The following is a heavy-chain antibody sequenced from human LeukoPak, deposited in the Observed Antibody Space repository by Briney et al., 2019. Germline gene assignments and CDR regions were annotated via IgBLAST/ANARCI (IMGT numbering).Heavy chain of an antibody. CDR1: GVTFSSYS. CDR2: IISSSSYI. CDR3: ASDSIAAAGEALDY. J-gene: IGHJ4*02. V-gene: IGHV3-21*01. D-gene: IGHD6-13*01. Sequence: PGGSLRLSCAASGVTFSSYSMTWARQAPGKGLEWVSSIISSSSYIYYADSVKGRFTISRDNAKNSLYLQMNSLRAENTAVYHCASDSIAAAGEALDYWGQGTLVTVS.